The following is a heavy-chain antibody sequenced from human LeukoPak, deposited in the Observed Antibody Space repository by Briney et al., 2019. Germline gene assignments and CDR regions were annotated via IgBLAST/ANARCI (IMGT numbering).Heavy chain of an antibody. V-gene: IGHV4-59*01. CDR3: ARVAGGTTLIDY. CDR2: IYYSGST. Sequence: SETLSLTCTVSGGSISSYYWSWIRQPPGKGLEWIGYIYYSGSTNYNPSLKSRVTISVDTSKNRFSLKLSSVTAADTAVYYCARVAGGTTLIDYWGQGTLVTVSS. J-gene: IGHJ4*02. CDR1: GGSISSYY. D-gene: IGHD1-1*01.